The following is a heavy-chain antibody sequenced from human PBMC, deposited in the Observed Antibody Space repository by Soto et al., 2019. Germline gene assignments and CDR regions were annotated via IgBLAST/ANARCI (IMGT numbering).Heavy chain of an antibody. J-gene: IGHJ4*02. D-gene: IGHD2-2*01. CDR2: ISAYNGNT. CDR1: GYTFTSYD. V-gene: IGHV1-18*01. Sequence: AASVKVSCKASGYTFTSYDISWVRQAPGQGLEWMGWISAYNGNTNYAQKLQGRVTMTTDTSTSTAYMELRSLRSDDTAVYYCARAVPYCSSTSCYPTIAAAADYWGQGTLVTVSS. CDR3: ARAVPYCSSTSCYPTIAAAADY.